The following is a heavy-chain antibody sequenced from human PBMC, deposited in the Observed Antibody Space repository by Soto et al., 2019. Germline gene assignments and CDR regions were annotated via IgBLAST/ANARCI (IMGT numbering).Heavy chain of an antibody. Sequence: GGSLILSCAASGFTFSSYAMSWVRQAPGKGLEWVSAISGSGGSTYYADPVKGRFTISRDNSKNTLYLQMNSLRAEDTAVYYCAKGGRQFFDYWGQGTLVTVSS. CDR3: AKGGRQFFDY. J-gene: IGHJ4*02. CDR2: ISGSGGST. CDR1: GFTFSSYA. V-gene: IGHV3-23*01.